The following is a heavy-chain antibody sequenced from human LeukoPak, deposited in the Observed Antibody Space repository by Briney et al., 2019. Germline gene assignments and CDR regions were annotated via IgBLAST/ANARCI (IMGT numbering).Heavy chain of an antibody. V-gene: IGHV1-69*13. D-gene: IGHD3-3*01. CDR3: ARVALADPYYDFSSGYQYLDY. CDR2: IIPIFGTA. CDR1: GGTFSSYA. Sequence: SVKVSCKASGGTFSSYAISWVRQAPGRGLEWMGGIIPIFGTANYAQKFQGRVTITADESTSTAYMELSSLRSEDTAVYYCARVALADPYYDFSSGYQYLDYWGQGTLVTVSS. J-gene: IGHJ4*02.